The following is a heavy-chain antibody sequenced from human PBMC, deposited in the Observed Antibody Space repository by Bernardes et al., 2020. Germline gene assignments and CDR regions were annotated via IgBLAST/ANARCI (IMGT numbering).Heavy chain of an antibody. Sequence: ASVKVSCKASGYTFTSYAMHWVRQAPGQRLEWMGWINAGNGNTKYSQKFQGRVTITRDTSASTAYMELSSLRSEDTAVYYCARVWSVAGTGDMDVWGQGTTVTVSS. CDR2: INAGNGNT. J-gene: IGHJ6*02. CDR3: ARVWSVAGTGDMDV. V-gene: IGHV1-3*01. CDR1: GYTFTSYA. D-gene: IGHD6-19*01.